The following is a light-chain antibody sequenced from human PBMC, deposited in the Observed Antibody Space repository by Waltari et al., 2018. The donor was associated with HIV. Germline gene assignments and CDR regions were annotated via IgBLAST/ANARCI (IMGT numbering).Light chain of an antibody. CDR3: QHYNNWPIT. J-gene: IGKJ4*01. CDR1: QSVSNN. Sequence: EIVMTQSPVTLSVSPGERATLSCWASQSVSNNLAWYQQKPGQDPRLLIYGASTRATGTPARFSASGSGTEFTLTISSLQSEDFAVYHCQHYNNWPITFGGGTKVEIK. V-gene: IGKV3D-15*01. CDR2: GAS.